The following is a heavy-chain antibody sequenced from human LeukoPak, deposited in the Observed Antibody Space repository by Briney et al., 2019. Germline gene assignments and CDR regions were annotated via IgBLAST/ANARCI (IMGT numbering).Heavy chain of an antibody. CDR2: IWYDGSNK. D-gene: IGHD4-17*01. V-gene: IGHV3-33*01. CDR1: GFTFSSYG. Sequence: GGSLRLSCAASGFTFSSYGMHWVRQAPGKGLEWVAVIWYDGSNKYYADSVKGRFTISRDNSKNTLYLQMNSLRAEDTAVYCCARERDGDYVDVFDYWGQGTLVTVSS. J-gene: IGHJ4*02. CDR3: ARERDGDYVDVFDY.